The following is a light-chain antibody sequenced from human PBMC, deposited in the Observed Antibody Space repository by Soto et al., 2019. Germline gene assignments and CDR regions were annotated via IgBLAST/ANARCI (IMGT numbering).Light chain of an antibody. CDR3: SSYTSSSTLHV. J-gene: IGLJ1*01. V-gene: IGLV2-14*01. CDR2: EVS. CDR1: SSDVGGYNY. Sequence: QSVLTQPASVSGSPGQSITISCTGTSSDVGGYNYVSWYQQHPGKAPKLMIYEVSNRPSGVSDRSSGSKSGNTASLTISGLQAEDEADYYCSSYTSSSTLHVFGTGTKVTVL.